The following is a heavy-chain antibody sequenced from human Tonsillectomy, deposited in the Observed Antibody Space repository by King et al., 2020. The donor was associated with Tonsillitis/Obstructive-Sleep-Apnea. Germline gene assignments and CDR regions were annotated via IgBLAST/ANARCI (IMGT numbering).Heavy chain of an antibody. CDR2: ISYDGSSK. CDR1: GFAFSYHA. V-gene: IGHV3-30*04. J-gene: IGHJ6*02. D-gene: IGHD6-13*01. CDR3: TREVAAAGQDYYYHGLDV. Sequence: VQLVESGGGVVQPGRSLRLSCAASGFAFSYHAIHWVRQAPGKGLEWVAFISYDGSSKHYADSLKGRITISRDNSKNTLYLQMNRLRPEDTAVYYCTREVAAAGQDYYYHGLDVWGQGTTVTVSS.